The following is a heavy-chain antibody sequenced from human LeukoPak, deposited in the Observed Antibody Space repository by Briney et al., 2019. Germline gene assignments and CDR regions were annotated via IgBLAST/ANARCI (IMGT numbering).Heavy chain of an antibody. Sequence: SQTLSLTCAVSGGSISGGGYSWSWIRQPPGKGLEWIGYIYHSGSTYYNPSLKSRVTISVDRSKNQFSLKLSSVTAADTAVYYCARGWDDSGYDSHFDYWGQGTLVTVSS. CDR1: GGSISGGGYS. CDR2: IYHSGST. CDR3: ARGWDDSGYDSHFDY. J-gene: IGHJ4*02. V-gene: IGHV4-30-2*01. D-gene: IGHD5-12*01.